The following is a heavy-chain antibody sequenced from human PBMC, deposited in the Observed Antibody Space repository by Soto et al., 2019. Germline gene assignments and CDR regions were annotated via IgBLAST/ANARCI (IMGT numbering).Heavy chain of an antibody. D-gene: IGHD4-17*01. CDR2: IFSNDEK. CDR1: GFSLSNARMG. J-gene: IGHJ6*03. V-gene: IGHV2-26*01. CDR3: ARIRTYYGDYERYYYYYVDV. Sequence: QVTLKESGPVLVKPTETLTLTCTVSGFSLSNARMGVSWIRQPPGKALEWLAHIFSNDEKSYSTSLKSRLTISKDTSKSQVVLTMTNMDPVDTATYYCARIRTYYGDYERYYYYYVDVWGKGTTVTVSS.